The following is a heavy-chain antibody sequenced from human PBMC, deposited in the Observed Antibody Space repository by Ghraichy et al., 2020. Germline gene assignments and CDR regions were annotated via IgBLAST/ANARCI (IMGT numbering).Heavy chain of an antibody. V-gene: IGHV1-69*13. Sequence: SVKVSCKASGGTFSSYAISWVRQAPGQGLEWMGGIIPIFGTANYAQKFQGRVTITADESTSTAYMELSSLRSEDTAVYYCARENSNRRDGYNNEYFDLWGRGTLVTVSS. CDR2: IIPIFGTA. CDR3: ARENSNRRDGYNNEYFDL. CDR1: GGTFSSYA. D-gene: IGHD5-24*01. J-gene: IGHJ2*01.